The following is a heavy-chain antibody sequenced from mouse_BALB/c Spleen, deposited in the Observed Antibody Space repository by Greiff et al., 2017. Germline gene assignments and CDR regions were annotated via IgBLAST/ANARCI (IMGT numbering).Heavy chain of an antibody. CDR3: ARRPDGYYAMDY. D-gene: IGHD2-3*01. V-gene: IGHV5-12-2*01. J-gene: IGHJ4*01. CDR2: ISNGGGST. CDR1: GFTFSSYT. Sequence: EVKLVESGGGLVQPGGSLKLSCAASGFTFSSYTMSWVRQTPEKRLEWVAYISNGGGSTYYPDTVNGRFTISRDNAKNTLYLQMSSLKSEDTAMYYCARRPDGYYAMDYWGQGTSVTVSS.